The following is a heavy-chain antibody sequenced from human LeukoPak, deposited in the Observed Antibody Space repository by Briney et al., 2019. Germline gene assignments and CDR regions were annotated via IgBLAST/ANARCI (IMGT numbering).Heavy chain of an antibody. V-gene: IGHV5-51*01. Sequence: GESLKISCKGSGYRFTSYWIAWVRQMPGKGLESMGIIYPGESDTRYSPSFQGQVTISADKSISTAYLQWSSLKASDTAMYYCARGLGYSGSWYFDYWGQGTLVTVSS. CDR3: ARGLGYSGSWYFDY. D-gene: IGHD6-13*01. CDR1: GYRFTSYW. CDR2: IYPGESDT. J-gene: IGHJ4*02.